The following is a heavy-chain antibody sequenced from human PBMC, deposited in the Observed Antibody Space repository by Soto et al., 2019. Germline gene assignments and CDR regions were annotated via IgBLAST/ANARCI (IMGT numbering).Heavy chain of an antibody. CDR1: GGSVNGYY. D-gene: IGHD2-21*02. V-gene: IGHV4-34*01. Sequence: PSETLSLTCAVYGGSVNGYYWNWIRQPPGKGLEWIGEINHTGGTHYNPSLQGRVTISRDTSASTAFMQLSSLRSEDMAVYYCARRGTAAFPQDWFGPWGQGTLVTVSS. J-gene: IGHJ5*02. CDR2: INHTGGT. CDR3: ARRGTAAFPQDWFGP.